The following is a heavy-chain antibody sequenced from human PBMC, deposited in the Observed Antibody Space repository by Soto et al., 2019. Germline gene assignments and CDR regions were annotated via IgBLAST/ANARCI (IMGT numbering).Heavy chain of an antibody. Sequence: EVQLVETGGGLIQPGGSLRLSCAASGFTVSSNYMSWVRQAPGKGLEWVSVIYRGGSTYYADSVKGRFTISRDNSKNTVYLQMNSLRAEDTAVYYCARGALPAEYHWDYMDNYFDYWGQGTLVTVSS. J-gene: IGHJ4*02. V-gene: IGHV3-53*02. D-gene: IGHD1-7*01. CDR3: ARGALPAEYHWDYMDNYFDY. CDR1: GFTVSSNY. CDR2: IYRGGST.